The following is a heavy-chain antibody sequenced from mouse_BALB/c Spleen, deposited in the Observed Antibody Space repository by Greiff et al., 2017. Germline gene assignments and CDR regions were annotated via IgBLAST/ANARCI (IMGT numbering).Heavy chain of an antibody. Sequence: QVQLQQPGAELVKPGASVKLSCKASGYTFTSYWMHWVKQRPGQGLEWIGEINPSNGRTNYNEKFKSKATLTVDKSSSTAYMQLSSLTSEDSAVYYCTRDGNHAMDYWGQGTSVTVSS. CDR1: GYTFTSYW. J-gene: IGHJ4*01. D-gene: IGHD2-1*01. CDR2: INPSNGRT. CDR3: TRDGNHAMDY. V-gene: IGHV1S81*02.